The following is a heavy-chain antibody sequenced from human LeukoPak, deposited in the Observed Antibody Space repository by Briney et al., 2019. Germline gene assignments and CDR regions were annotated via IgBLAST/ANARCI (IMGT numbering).Heavy chain of an antibody. V-gene: IGHV5-51*01. CDR1: GYSFTSYW. D-gene: IGHD6-19*01. J-gene: IGHJ6*02. CDR3: ARDRIKQWLVLDYYYYGMDV. CDR2: IYPGDSDT. Sequence: GESLKISCKGSGYSFTSYWIGWVRQMPGKGLEWMGIIYPGDSDTRYSPSFQGQVTISADKSISTAYLQWSSLKASDTAMYYCARDRIKQWLVLDYYYYGMDVWGQGTTVTVSS.